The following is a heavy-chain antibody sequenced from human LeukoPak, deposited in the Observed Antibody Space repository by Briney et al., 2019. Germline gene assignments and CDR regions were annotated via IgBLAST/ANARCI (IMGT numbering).Heavy chain of an antibody. Sequence: GGSLRLSCAASGFTFSSYNMKWVRQAPGKGLEWVSSISSSSTYIYYADSVKGRFTISRDNAKNSLYLQMNSLRAEDTAVYYCARPPWGSNWYNDAFDIWGQGTMVTVSS. V-gene: IGHV3-21*01. J-gene: IGHJ3*02. D-gene: IGHD6-13*01. CDR1: GFTFSSYN. CDR3: ARPPWGSNWYNDAFDI. CDR2: ISSSSTYI.